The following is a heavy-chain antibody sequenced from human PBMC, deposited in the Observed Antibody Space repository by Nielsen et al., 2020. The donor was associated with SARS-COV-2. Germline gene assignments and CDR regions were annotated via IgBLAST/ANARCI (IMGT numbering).Heavy chain of an antibody. D-gene: IGHD3-22*01. CDR3: ARDDLGDSSGQPN. V-gene: IGHV1-69*05. Sequence: SVKVSCKASGGTFSSYAISWVRQAPGQGLEWMGGIIPIFGTANYAQKFQGRVTMTRDTSTSTVYMELSSLRSEDTAVYYCARDDLGDSSGQPNWGQGTLVTVSS. J-gene: IGHJ4*02. CDR1: GGTFSSYA. CDR2: IIPIFGTA.